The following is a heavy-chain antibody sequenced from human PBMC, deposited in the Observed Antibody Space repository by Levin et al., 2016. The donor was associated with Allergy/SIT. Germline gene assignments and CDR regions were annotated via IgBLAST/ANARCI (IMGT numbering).Heavy chain of an antibody. CDR2: IRSKAYGGTT. Sequence: GESLKISCTASGFTFGDYVMSWFRQAPGKGLEWVGFIRSKAYGGTTEYAASVRGRFTISRDASKSIAYLQMNSLKTEDTAVYYCTRDLTGSLPYYLDYWGQGTLVTVSS. D-gene: IGHD3-10*01. J-gene: IGHJ4*02. CDR1: GFTFGDYV. CDR3: TRDLTGSLPYYLDY. V-gene: IGHV3-49*03.